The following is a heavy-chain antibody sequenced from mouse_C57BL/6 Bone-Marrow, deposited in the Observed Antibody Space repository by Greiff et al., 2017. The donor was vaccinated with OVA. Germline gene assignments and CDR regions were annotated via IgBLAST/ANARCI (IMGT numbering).Heavy chain of an antibody. Sequence: EVQLQQSGPGLVKPSQSLSLTCSVTGYSITSGYYWNWIRQFPGNKLEWMGYISYDGSNNYNPSLKNRISITRDTSKNQFFLKLNSVTTEDTATYYCARGYSNYPYYFDYWGQGTTLTVSS. CDR1: GYSITSGYY. CDR2: ISYDGSN. D-gene: IGHD2-5*01. CDR3: ARGYSNYPYYFDY. V-gene: IGHV3-6*01. J-gene: IGHJ2*01.